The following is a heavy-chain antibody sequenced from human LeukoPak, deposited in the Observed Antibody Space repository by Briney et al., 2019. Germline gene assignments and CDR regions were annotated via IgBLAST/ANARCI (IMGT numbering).Heavy chain of an antibody. CDR3: ASKISSMVRGGVAPVDI. D-gene: IGHD3-10*01. Sequence: PSETLSLTCTVSGGSISSSSYYWGWIRQPPGKGLEWIGSIYYSGSTYYNPSLKSRVTISVDTSKNQFSLKLSSVTAADTAVYYCASKISSMVRGGVAPVDIWGQGTTVSVSS. J-gene: IGHJ3*02. CDR2: IYYSGST. V-gene: IGHV4-39*07. CDR1: GGSISSSSYY.